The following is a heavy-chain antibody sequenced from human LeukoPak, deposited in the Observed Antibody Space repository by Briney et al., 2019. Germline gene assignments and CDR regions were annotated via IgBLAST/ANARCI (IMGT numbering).Heavy chain of an antibody. J-gene: IGHJ3*01. Sequence: GASVKVSCKASGGTFSSYAISWVRQAPGQGLEWMGGIIPIFGTANYAQKFQGRVTITADESTSTAYMELSSLRSEDTAVYYCARPHAYDSSGYYRTNDAFDLWGQGTMVTVSS. D-gene: IGHD3-22*01. CDR2: IIPIFGTA. CDR3: ARPHAYDSSGYYRTNDAFDL. V-gene: IGHV1-69*13. CDR1: GGTFSSYA.